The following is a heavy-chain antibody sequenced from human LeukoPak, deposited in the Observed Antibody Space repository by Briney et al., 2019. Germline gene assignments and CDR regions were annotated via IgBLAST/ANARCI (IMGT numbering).Heavy chain of an antibody. V-gene: IGHV3-21*01. J-gene: IGHJ4*02. D-gene: IGHD6-13*01. Sequence: PSETLSLTCTVSGYSISSGYYWGWVRQAPGKGLEWVSSISSSSNYIYYADSVKGRFTISRDNAKNSLHLQMNSLRAEDTAVYYCARGSQWIPGIAAAGNFDYWGQGTLVTVSS. CDR1: GYSISSGYY. CDR2: ISSSSNYI. CDR3: ARGSQWIPGIAAAGNFDY.